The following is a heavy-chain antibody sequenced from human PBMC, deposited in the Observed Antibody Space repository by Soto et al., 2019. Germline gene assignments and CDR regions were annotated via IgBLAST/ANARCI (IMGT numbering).Heavy chain of an antibody. Sequence: QVQLVESGGGLVKPGGSLRLSCAASGFTFSDYYMSWIRQAPGKGLEWVTYISSSSSYTNYADSVKGRFTISRDNAKNSLYLQMNSLRAEDTAVYYCARVRGGYNQDDAFDIWGQGTMVTVSS. J-gene: IGHJ3*02. V-gene: IGHV3-11*06. D-gene: IGHD5-12*01. CDR1: GFTFSDYY. CDR2: ISSSSSYT. CDR3: ARVRGGYNQDDAFDI.